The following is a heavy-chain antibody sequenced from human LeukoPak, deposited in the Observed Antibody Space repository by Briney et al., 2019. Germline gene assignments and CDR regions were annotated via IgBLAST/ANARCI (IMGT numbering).Heavy chain of an antibody. V-gene: IGHV3-30*02. D-gene: IGHD1-1*01. CDR1: GFTFSSYG. J-gene: IGHJ4*02. CDR2: IRYDGSNK. Sequence: GGSLRLSCAASGFTFSSYGMHWVRQAPGKGLEWVAFIRYDGSNKYYADSVKGRFTISRDNSKNTLYLQMNSLRAEDTAVYYCAKTTGAPTPYDYWGQGNLVTVSS. CDR3: AKTTGAPTPYDY.